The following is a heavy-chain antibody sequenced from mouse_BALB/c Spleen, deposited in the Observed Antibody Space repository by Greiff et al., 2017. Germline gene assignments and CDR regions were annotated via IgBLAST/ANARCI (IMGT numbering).Heavy chain of an antibody. CDR2: IYPGGGYT. Sequence: QVQLKESGAELVRPGTSVKMSCKAAGYTFTNYWIGWVKQRPGHGLEWIGDIYPGGGYTNYNEKFKGKATLTADTSSSTAYMQLSSLTSEDSAIYYCARGGYRYDGGYFDYWGQGTTLTVSS. D-gene: IGHD2-14*01. CDR1: GYTFTNYW. CDR3: ARGGYRYDGGYFDY. V-gene: IGHV1-63*02. J-gene: IGHJ2*01.